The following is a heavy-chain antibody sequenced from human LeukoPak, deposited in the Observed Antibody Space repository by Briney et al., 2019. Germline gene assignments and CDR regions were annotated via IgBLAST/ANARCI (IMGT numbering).Heavy chain of an antibody. Sequence: PSETLSLTCTVSGGSFNSYYWNWIRQPPGKGLEWIGFIYYSGSTNYNPSLRSRVTISVDTSKNQFSLKLTSVTAADTAVFYCARVRCSGGSCYSDYWGQGTLVTVSS. CDR3: ARVRCSGGSCYSDY. CDR2: IYYSGST. CDR1: GGSFNSYY. D-gene: IGHD2-15*01. V-gene: IGHV4-59*01. J-gene: IGHJ4*02.